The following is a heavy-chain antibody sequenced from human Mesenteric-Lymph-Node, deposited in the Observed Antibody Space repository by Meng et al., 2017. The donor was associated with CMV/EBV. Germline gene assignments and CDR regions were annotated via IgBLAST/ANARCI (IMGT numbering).Heavy chain of an antibody. CDR2: IYYSGST. CDR1: GGSISSYY. J-gene: IGHJ6*02. D-gene: IGHD6-13*01. CDR3: ARADIAAAGYYYYGMDV. Sequence: GSLRLSCTVSGGSISSYYWSWIRQPPGKGLEWIGYIYYSGSTNYNPSLKSRVTISVDTSKNQFSLKLSSVTAADTAVYYCARADIAAAGYYYYGMDVWGQGTTVTVSS. V-gene: IGHV4-59*01.